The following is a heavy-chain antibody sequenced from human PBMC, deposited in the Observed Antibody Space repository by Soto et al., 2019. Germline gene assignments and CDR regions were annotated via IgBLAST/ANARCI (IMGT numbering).Heavy chain of an antibody. CDR3: ARNVLRYFDWLQKRGRWFDP. V-gene: IGHV2-26*01. CDR2: FFSNDEK. Sequence: QVTLKESGPVLVKPTETLTLTCTVSGFSLSNARMGVSWIRQPPGKALEWLAHFFSNDEKSYSTSLKSRLTISKDTSKSQVVLTMTNMDPVDTATYYCARNVLRYFDWLQKRGRWFDPWGQGTLVTVSS. D-gene: IGHD3-9*01. J-gene: IGHJ5*02. CDR1: GFSLSNARMG.